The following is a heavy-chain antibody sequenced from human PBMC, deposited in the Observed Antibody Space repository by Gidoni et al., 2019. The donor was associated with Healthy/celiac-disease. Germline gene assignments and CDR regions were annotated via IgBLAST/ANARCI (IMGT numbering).Heavy chain of an antibody. Sequence: QVQLVQSGAEVKKPGSSVKVSCKASGGTFSSYAISWVRQAPGQGLEWMGGIIPSFVTANYAQKFQGRVTITADKSTSTAYMELSSLRSEDTAVYYCARDLRGINWFDPWGQGTLVTVSS. D-gene: IGHD3-16*01. CDR1: GGTFSSYA. J-gene: IGHJ5*02. V-gene: IGHV1-69*06. CDR3: ARDLRGINWFDP. CDR2: IIPSFVTA.